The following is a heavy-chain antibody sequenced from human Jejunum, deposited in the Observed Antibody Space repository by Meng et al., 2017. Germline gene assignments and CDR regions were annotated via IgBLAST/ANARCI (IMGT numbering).Heavy chain of an antibody. CDR2: ISGRGTTI. Sequence: GESLKIPCAASGFTFSSYEMNWVRQAPGKGLEWVSYISGRGTTIYYADSVKGRFTISRDNAKNSVHLQMNSLRVEDTAIYYCVKAPGGGYNWFDPWGQGILVTVSS. V-gene: IGHV3-48*03. CDR1: GFTFSSYE. CDR3: VKAPGGGYNWFDP. J-gene: IGHJ5*02. D-gene: IGHD3-16*01.